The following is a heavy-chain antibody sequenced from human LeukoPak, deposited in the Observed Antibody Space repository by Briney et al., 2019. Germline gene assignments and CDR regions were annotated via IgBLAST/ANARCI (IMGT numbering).Heavy chain of an antibody. D-gene: IGHD6-13*01. CDR3: ARRSTQDQAAADAFDI. J-gene: IGHJ3*02. V-gene: IGHV1-69*01. CDR2: IIPIFGTA. CDR1: GGTFSSYA. Sequence: SVKVSCKASGGTFSSYAISWVRQAPGQGLEWMGGIIPIFGTANYAQKFQGRVTITADESTSTAYMELSRLRSDDTAVYYCARRSTQDQAAADAFDIWGQGTMVTVSS.